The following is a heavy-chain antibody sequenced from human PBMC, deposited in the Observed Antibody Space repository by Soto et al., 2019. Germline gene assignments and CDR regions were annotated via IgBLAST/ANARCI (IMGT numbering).Heavy chain of an antibody. V-gene: IGHV1-8*01. CDR1: GYTFTSYD. D-gene: IGHD3-22*01. J-gene: IGHJ4*02. Sequence: ASVKVSCKASGYTFTSYDINWVRQATGQGLEWMGWMNPNSGNTGYAQKLQGRVTMTRNTSISTAYMELSSLRSEDTAVYYCAKRPLSIITLDYWGLGTLVTVSS. CDR2: MNPNSGNT. CDR3: AKRPLSIITLDY.